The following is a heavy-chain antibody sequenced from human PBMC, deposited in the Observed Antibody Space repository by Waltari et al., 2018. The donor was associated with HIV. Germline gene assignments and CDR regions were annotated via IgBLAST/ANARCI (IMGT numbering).Heavy chain of an antibody. J-gene: IGHJ6*02. Sequence: QVQLVESGGGVVQPGGSLRLSCAASGFTFSHYGMHWVRQAPGKGLEWVAFSRYDGSDKYYADFVKGRFTISRDNSKNTLYLQTNSLRAEDTAVYYCAKTTMVTPYYYYGVDVWGQGATVTVSS. CDR3: AKTTMVTPYYYYGVDV. CDR1: GFTFSHYG. D-gene: IGHD5-18*01. V-gene: IGHV3-30*02. CDR2: SRYDGSDK.